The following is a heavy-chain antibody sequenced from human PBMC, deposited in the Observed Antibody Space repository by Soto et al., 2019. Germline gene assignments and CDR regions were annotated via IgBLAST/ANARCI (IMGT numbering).Heavy chain of an antibody. CDR2: IIPIFGTA. CDR3: AGAALGYCSSTSCYQDYYYGMDV. J-gene: IGHJ6*02. V-gene: IGHV1-69*01. Sequence: QVQLVQSGAEVKKPGSSVKVSCKASGGTFSSYAISWVRQAPGQGLEWMGGIIPIFGTANYAQKFQGRVTITADESTSTAYMERSSLRSEDTAVYYCAGAALGYCSSTSCYQDYYYGMDVWGQGTTVTVSS. CDR1: GGTFSSYA. D-gene: IGHD2-2*01.